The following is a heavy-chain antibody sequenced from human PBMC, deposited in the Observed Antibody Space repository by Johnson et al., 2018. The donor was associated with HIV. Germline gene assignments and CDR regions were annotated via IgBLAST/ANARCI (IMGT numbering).Heavy chain of an antibody. CDR1: GFTFSSYD. J-gene: IGHJ3*02. CDR2: IGSAGDT. D-gene: IGHD3-22*01. V-gene: IGHV3-13*01. CDR3: ARVSADSSGYYRDAFDI. Sequence: VQLVESGGGLVQPGGSLRLSCAASGFTFSSYDMHWVRQPTGKGLEWVSAIGSAGDTYSPGSVKGRFTFSRAHAKNSLYLQMNSLRAGDTVVYYCARVSADSSGYYRDAFDIWGQGTMVTVSS.